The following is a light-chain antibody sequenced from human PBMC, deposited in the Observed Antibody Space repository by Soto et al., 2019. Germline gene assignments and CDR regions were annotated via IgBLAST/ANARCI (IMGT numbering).Light chain of an antibody. CDR3: CSYTSSSTYV. Sequence: QSALTQPASVSGSPGQSITISCTGTSSDVGDYNSVSRYQQHPGKAPKLMIFDVSNRPSGVSDRFSGSKSGNTASLTISGLQAEDEADYYCCSYTSSSTYVFGTGTKLTVL. CDR1: SSDVGDYNS. V-gene: IGLV2-14*03. CDR2: DVS. J-gene: IGLJ1*01.